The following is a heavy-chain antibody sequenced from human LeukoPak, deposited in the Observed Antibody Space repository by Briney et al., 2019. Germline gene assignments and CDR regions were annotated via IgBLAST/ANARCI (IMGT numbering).Heavy chain of an antibody. CDR1: GGSISSYY. CDR2: IYYSGST. J-gene: IGHJ4*02. D-gene: IGHD5-24*01. CDR3: AREVEMAAASYFDY. V-gene: IGHV4-59*01. Sequence: SETLSLTCTVSGGSISSYYWSWIRQPPGEGLEWIGYIYYSGSTNYNPSLKCRVTISVDTSKNQFSLKLSSVTAADTAVYYCAREVEMAAASYFDYWGQGTLVTVSS.